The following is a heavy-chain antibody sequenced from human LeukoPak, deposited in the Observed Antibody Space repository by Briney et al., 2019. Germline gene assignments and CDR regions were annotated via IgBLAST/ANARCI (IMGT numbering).Heavy chain of an antibody. V-gene: IGHV1-46*01. CDR3: TRELGGSYNDY. CDR1: GYTFSSYY. CDR2: INPSGVTT. J-gene: IGHJ4*02. D-gene: IGHD1-26*01. Sequence: SVKVSCKASGYTFSSYYMHWVGQAPGQGLEWMGVINPSGVTTTYAQKFQGRVTMTRDTSTSTVYMEVSSLRSEDTAVYYCTRELGGSYNDYWGQRTLVTVSS.